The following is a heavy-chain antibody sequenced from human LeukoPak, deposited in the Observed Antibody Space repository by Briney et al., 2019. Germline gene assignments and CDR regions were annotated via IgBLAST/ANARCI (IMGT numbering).Heavy chain of an antibody. D-gene: IGHD5-18*01. CDR2: IVVGSGNT. CDR3: AADSVDTAMADY. Sequence: SVKVSCKASGFTFTSSAVQWVRQARGQRLEWIGWIVVGSGNTNYAQKFQERVTITRDMSTSTAYMELSSLRSEDTAVYYCAADSVDTAMADYWGQGTLVTVSS. V-gene: IGHV1-58*01. CDR1: GFTFTSSA. J-gene: IGHJ4*02.